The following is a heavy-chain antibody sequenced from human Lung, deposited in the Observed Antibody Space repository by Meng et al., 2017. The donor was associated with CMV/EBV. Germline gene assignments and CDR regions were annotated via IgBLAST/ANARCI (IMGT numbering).Heavy chain of an antibody. CDR3: ARLGGLRFAFWYGMDV. V-gene: IGHV4-61*01. CDR2: IYYSGST. D-gene: IGHD3-3*01. Sequence: LXCTVSGGSVSSGSYYWSWIRQPPGKGLEWIGYIYYSGSTNYNPSLKSRVTISVDTSKNQFSLKLSSVTAADTAVYYCARLGGLRFAFWYGMDVXGQGTTVTVSS. CDR1: GGSVSSGSYY. J-gene: IGHJ6*02.